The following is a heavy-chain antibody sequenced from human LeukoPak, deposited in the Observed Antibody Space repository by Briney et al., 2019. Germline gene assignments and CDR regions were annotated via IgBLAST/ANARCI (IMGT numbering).Heavy chain of an antibody. CDR1: GFTFSSYA. Sequence: GGSLRLSCAASGFTFSSYAMHWVRQAPGKGLEWVAVISYDGSNKYYADSVKGRFTISRDNSKNTLYLQMNSLRAEDTAVYYCARGGYDFLYGMDVWGQGTTVTASS. V-gene: IGHV3-30-3*01. D-gene: IGHD5-12*01. CDR3: ARGGYDFLYGMDV. J-gene: IGHJ6*02. CDR2: ISYDGSNK.